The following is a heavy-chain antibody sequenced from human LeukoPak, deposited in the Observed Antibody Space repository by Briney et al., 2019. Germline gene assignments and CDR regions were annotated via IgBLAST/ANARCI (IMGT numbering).Heavy chain of an antibody. J-gene: IGHJ3*01. CDR3: AKGFNYYDSSGYYRERRSDAFDL. CDR1: GFTFGSYG. CDR2: IWYDGSIQ. V-gene: IGHV3-30*02. D-gene: IGHD3-22*01. Sequence: SGGSLRLPCAASGFTFGSYGMHWVRQAPGKGLEWVAAIWYDGSIQYYADSVKGRFTISRDNSKNTLYLQMNSLRAEDTAVYYCAKGFNYYDSSGYYRERRSDAFDLWGQGTMVTVSS.